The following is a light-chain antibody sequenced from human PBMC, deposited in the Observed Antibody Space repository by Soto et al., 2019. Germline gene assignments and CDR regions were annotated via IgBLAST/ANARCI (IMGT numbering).Light chain of an antibody. CDR2: AAS. CDR3: QQSFSSPRT. V-gene: IGKV1-39*01. J-gene: IGKJ1*01. Sequence: DIQMTQSPSYLSASLGHRVTISCRASQTINTYVNWYLQKPGKAPKLPIYAASILHSGVPSRFSGSGSGTYFTLTISSLQPEDFATYYCQQSFSSPRTFGQGTKVEIK. CDR1: QTINTY.